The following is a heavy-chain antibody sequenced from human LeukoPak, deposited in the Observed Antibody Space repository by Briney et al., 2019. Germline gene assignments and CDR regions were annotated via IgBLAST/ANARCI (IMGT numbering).Heavy chain of an antibody. V-gene: IGHV3-11*04. J-gene: IGHJ4*02. CDR2: ISSSGSTI. D-gene: IGHD7-27*01. Sequence: GRSLRLSCAASGFTVSSNYMSWVRQAPGKGLEWVSYISSSGSTIYYADSVRGRFTISRDNAESSVYLQMNSLSAEDTAVYYCARGHWGLDYWGRGTLVTVSS. CDR1: GFTVSSNY. CDR3: ARGHWGLDY.